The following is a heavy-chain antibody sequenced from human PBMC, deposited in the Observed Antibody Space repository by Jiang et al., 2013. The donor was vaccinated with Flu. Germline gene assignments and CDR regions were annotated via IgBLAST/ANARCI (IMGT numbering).Heavy chain of an antibody. CDR2: IGGSPERT. V-gene: IGHV3-23*01. D-gene: IGHD2-2*01. CDR3: ATLGYCSSTTCPMNV. CDR1: FTFSNYA. J-gene: IGHJ6*02. Sequence: FTFSNYAMSWVRQAPGKGLEWVSAIGGSPERTYYADSVKGRFTISRDNSKNTLHLQMNSLRAEDTAVYHCATLGYCSSTTCPMNVWGQGTTVTVSS.